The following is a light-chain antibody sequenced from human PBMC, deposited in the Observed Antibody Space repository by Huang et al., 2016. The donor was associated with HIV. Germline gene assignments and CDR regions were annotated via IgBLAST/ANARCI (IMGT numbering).Light chain of an antibody. Sequence: IVLTQSPATLSWYLGERVTLSCRASQSISNHLAWYQQRPGQAPRLLIYDASNRVAGVPARFSGSGSGTDFTLTISNLEPEDFALYYCQQHHSWLTFGGGTKLEVK. J-gene: IGKJ4*01. V-gene: IGKV3-11*01. CDR1: QSISNH. CDR2: DAS. CDR3: QQHHSWLT.